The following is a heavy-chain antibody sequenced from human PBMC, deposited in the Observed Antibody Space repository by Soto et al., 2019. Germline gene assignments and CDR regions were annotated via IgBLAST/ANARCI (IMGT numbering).Heavy chain of an antibody. V-gene: IGHV5-10-1*03. D-gene: IGHD4-17*01. J-gene: IGHJ4*02. CDR1: GYSFTSYW. Sequence: EVQLVQSGAEVKKPGESLRISCKGSGYSFTSYWISWLRQMPGKGLEWMGRIDPSDSYTNYSPSFQGHVTISADKSISPAYLQWSSLKASDTAMYYCARLAGDYGDSVSPPPWGQGTLVTVSS. CDR2: IDPSDSYT. CDR3: ARLAGDYGDSVSPPP.